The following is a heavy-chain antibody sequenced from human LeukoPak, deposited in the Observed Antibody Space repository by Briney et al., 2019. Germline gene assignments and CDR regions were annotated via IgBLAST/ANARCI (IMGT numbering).Heavy chain of an antibody. Sequence: PGRAPRLSCAASGFTFSSHGMHGGPHAPGKGLEWVAEISYDGSNKYADSVKGRFTISRDISKNTLYLQMNSLRAEDTAVYYCAKGLAYYDSGESYYYGMDVWGQGTTVTVSS. D-gene: IGHD3-10*01. CDR2: ISYDGSNK. CDR3: AKGLAYYDSGESYYYGMDV. CDR1: GFTFSSHG. J-gene: IGHJ6*02. V-gene: IGHV3-30*18.